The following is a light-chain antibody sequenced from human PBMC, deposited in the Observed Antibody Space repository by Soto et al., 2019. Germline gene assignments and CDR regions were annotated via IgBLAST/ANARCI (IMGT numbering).Light chain of an antibody. CDR2: GAS. J-gene: IGKJ1*01. CDR3: QQYGSSVTWT. Sequence: EIVLPQSTGTLSFSPGERAPLSCRASQSVSSSYLAWYQKKPGQAPRLLIYGASSRATGIPDRFSGSGYGTDFTLTISRLGPYYFAVYYFQQYGSSVTWTFAQGTEVDI. V-gene: IGKV3-20*01. CDR1: QSVSSSY.